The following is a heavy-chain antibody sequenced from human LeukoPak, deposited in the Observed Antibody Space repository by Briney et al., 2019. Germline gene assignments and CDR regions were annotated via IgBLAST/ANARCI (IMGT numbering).Heavy chain of an antibody. J-gene: IGHJ4*02. CDR3: AKDAQGGAPTGCG. V-gene: IGHV3-23*01. CDR2: ITSSGGNT. D-gene: IGHD2-21*01. CDR1: GFTFSSYS. Sequence: GGSLRLSCAASGFTFSSYSMSWVRQAPGKGLEWVSTITSSGGNTYYADSVKGRFTISRDNSENTLYLQMNSLRAEDTAVYYCAKDAQGGAPTGCGWGQGTLVAVSS.